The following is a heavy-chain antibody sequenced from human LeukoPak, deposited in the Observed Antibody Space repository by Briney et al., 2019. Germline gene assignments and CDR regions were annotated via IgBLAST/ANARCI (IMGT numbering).Heavy chain of an antibody. CDR1: GGTFSSYA. CDR3: AREPYNWNDGEYFQH. J-gene: IGHJ1*01. CDR2: IIPIFGTA. Sequence: SVKVSCKXSGGTFSSYAISWVRQAPGQGLEWMGGIIPIFGTANYSQKFQGRVTITTDESTSTAYMELSSLRSEDTAVYYCAREPYNWNDGEYFQHWGQGTLVTVSS. D-gene: IGHD1-1*01. V-gene: IGHV1-69*05.